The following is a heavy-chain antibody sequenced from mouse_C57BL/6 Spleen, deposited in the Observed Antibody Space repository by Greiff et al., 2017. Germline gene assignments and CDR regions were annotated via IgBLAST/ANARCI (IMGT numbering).Heavy chain of an antibody. V-gene: IGHV1-53*01. Sequence: QVQLQQPGTELVKPGASVKLSCKASGYTFTSYWMHWVKQRPGQGLEWIGNINPSNGGTNYNEKFKSKATLTVDKSSSTAYMQLSSLTSEDSAVYYCARWGYGSSPDYAMDYWGQGTSVTVSS. CDR1: GYTFTSYW. CDR2: INPSNGGT. CDR3: ARWGYGSSPDYAMDY. D-gene: IGHD1-1*01. J-gene: IGHJ4*01.